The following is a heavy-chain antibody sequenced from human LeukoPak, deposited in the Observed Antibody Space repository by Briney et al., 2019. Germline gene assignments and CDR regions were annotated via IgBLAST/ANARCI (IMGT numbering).Heavy chain of an antibody. D-gene: IGHD2-15*01. CDR3: ARCCRDAGDY. J-gene: IGHJ4*02. CDR1: GFTVSSDY. V-gene: IGHV3-66*01. Sequence: PGGSLRLSCAASGFTVSSDYMSWVRQAPGKGLEWVSVIYSDDSTCYADSVKGRFTISRDNSKSTLYLQMNSLRVEDTAVYYCARCCRDAGDYLGQGTLVTVSS. CDR2: IYSDDST.